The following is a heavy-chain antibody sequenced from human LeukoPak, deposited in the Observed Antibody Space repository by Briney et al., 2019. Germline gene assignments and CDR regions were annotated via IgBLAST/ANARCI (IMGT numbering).Heavy chain of an antibody. J-gene: IGHJ6*02. CDR1: GFTFSDYW. D-gene: IGHD3-10*01. CDR2: INTDGSIT. V-gene: IGHV3-74*01. Sequence: GGSLRLSCAASGFTFSDYWIHWVRQAPGKGLVWVSRINTDGSITNYADSVKGRLTVSRDNSKKALYLQMNSLRTEDTAVYFCARGLTAIRGIEYSYYGMDVWGQGTTVTVSS. CDR3: ARGLTAIRGIEYSYYGMDV.